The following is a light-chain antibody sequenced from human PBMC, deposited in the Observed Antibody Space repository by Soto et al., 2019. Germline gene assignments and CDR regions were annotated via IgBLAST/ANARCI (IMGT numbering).Light chain of an antibody. CDR1: QSVSSN. Sequence: EIVMTQSPATLSVSPGERATLSCRASQSVSSNLAWYQQKPGQAPRLLIYGASTRATGIPARFNGSGSGTEFTLTISSLQSEDFAVSYCQQYNNWPLTFGGGTNLEIK. V-gene: IGKV3-15*01. CDR2: GAS. CDR3: QQYNNWPLT. J-gene: IGKJ4*01.